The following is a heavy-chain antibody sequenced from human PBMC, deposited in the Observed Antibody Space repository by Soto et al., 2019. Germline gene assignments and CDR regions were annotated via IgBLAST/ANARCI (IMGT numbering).Heavy chain of an antibody. CDR1: GGSFSGYF. V-gene: IGHV4-34*01. CDR3: AGRRDGNNRQHKNYFDY. CDR2: SNHSGST. Sequence: SETLSLTCAVFGGSFSGYFWSWIRQPPGKGLEWIGESNHSGSTNYNPSLKSRVTISMDTSKNQFSLKLSSVTAADTAVYYCAGRRDGNNRQHKNYFDYWGQGTLVTVSS. D-gene: IGHD1-1*01. J-gene: IGHJ4*02.